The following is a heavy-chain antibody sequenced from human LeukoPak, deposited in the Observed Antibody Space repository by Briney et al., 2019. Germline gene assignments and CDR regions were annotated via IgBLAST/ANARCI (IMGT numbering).Heavy chain of an antibody. CDR2: IYYSGSA. CDR3: VRGREPNDY. CDR1: GDSISSGDYY. V-gene: IGHV4-30-4*01. J-gene: IGHJ4*02. Sequence: PSQTLSLTCTVSGDSISSGDYYWSWIRQPPGKGLEWIGYIYYSGSAYYNPSLKSRVSISVDTSKNQFSLKLGSVTAADTAVYYCVRGREPNDYWGQGTLVTVSS.